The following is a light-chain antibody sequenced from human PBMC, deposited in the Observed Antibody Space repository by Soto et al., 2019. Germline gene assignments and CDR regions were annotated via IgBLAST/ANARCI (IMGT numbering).Light chain of an antibody. CDR1: QNIDKY. J-gene: IGKJ1*01. V-gene: IGKV1-39*01. CDR2: SAS. Sequence: DIRMTQSPASLSASVGDRVTVTCRARQNIDKYLHWYQQKPGKAPNLLLFSASILQSGVPSRFIGSGSGTEFTLTISGLQPEDFATYYCQQTYSNSVTFGQGTKVDMK. CDR3: QQTYSNSVT.